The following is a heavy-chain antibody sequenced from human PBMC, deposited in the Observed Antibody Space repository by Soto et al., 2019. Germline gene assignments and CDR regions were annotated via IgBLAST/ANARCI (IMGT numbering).Heavy chain of an antibody. CDR2: IYYSGST. J-gene: IGHJ4*02. D-gene: IGHD4-17*01. CDR1: GGSISSSSYY. CDR3: ARLSTTVTTFLDY. V-gene: IGHV4-39*01. Sequence: SETLSLTCTVSGGSISSSSYYWGWIRQPPGKGLEWIGSIYYSGSTYYNPSLKSRVTISVDTSKNQFSLKLSSVTAADTAVYYCARLSTTVTTFLDYWGQGTLVTVSS.